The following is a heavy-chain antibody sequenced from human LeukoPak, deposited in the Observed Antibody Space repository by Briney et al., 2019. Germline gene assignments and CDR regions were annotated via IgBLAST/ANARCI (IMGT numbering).Heavy chain of an antibody. D-gene: IGHD3-9*01. CDR2: MNPNSGNT. V-gene: IGHV1-8*01. Sequence: ASVNVSCKGSGYTFTSYDINWVRQATGQGLEWMGWMNPNSGNTGYAQKFQGRVTMTRNTSISTAYMEVSSLRSEDTAVYYCARTPAKKTRYILTSPADYWGQGTLVTVSS. J-gene: IGHJ4*02. CDR1: GYTFTSYD. CDR3: ARTPAKKTRYILTSPADY.